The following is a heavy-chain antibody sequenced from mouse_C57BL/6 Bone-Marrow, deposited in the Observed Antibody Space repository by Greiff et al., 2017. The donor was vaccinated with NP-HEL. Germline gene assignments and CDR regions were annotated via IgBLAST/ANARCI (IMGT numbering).Heavy chain of an antibody. J-gene: IGHJ4*01. CDR2: IHPNSGST. V-gene: IGHV1-64*01. CDR3: ARGSSGYVYYYAMDY. Sequence: VQLQQPGAELVKPGASVKLSCKASGYTFTSYWMHWVKQRPGQGLEWIGMIHPNSGSTNYNEKFKSKATLTVDKSSSTAYMQLSSLTSEDSAVDYCARGSSGYVYYYAMDYWGQGTSVTVSS. CDR1: GYTFTSYW. D-gene: IGHD3-2*02.